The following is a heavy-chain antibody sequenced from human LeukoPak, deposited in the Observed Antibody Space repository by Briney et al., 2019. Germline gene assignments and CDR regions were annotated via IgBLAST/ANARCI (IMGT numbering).Heavy chain of an antibody. CDR1: GFTFSIYG. Sequence: PGMSLRLSCAASGFTFSIYGIHWVRQAPGKGLEWVAVIWNDGSNKYYADSVKGRFTISRDNSKDTLYLQMNSLRVEDTAVYYCARDWSSKYPFYYGMDVWGQGTTVTVSS. V-gene: IGHV3-33*01. CDR3: ARDWSSKYPFYYGMDV. CDR2: IWNDGSNK. D-gene: IGHD4-11*01. J-gene: IGHJ6*02.